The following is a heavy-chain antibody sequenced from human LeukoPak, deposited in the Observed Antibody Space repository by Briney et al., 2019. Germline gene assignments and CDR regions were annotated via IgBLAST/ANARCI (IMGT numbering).Heavy chain of an antibody. V-gene: IGHV1-2*06. CDR2: INPNSGGT. D-gene: IGHD5-24*01. Sequence: ASVKVSCKASGYTFTSYDINWVRQATGQGLEWMGRINPNSGGTNYAQKFQGRVTMTRDTSISTAYMELSGLRSDDTAVYYCAGQMTTISGSFDYWGQGTLVTVFS. J-gene: IGHJ4*02. CDR3: AGQMTTISGSFDY. CDR1: GYTFTSYD.